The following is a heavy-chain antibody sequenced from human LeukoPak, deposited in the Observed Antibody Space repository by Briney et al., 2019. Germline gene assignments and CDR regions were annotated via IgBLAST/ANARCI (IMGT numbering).Heavy chain of an antibody. D-gene: IGHD1-26*01. Sequence: RASVKVSCKASKSTFNAYFVHWVRQAPGQGLEWVGWISPNNGVTNLAQKFEGWVTMTRDTSTTTVSMEVTRLRSDDTAVYYCALGSSKAFTVWGQGTMVTVSS. CDR3: ALGSSKAFTV. J-gene: IGHJ3*01. CDR1: KSTFNAYF. CDR2: ISPNNGVT. V-gene: IGHV1-2*04.